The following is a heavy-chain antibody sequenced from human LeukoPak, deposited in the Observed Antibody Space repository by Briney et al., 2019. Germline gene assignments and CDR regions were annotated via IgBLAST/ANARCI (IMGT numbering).Heavy chain of an antibody. CDR2: ISSSSSYI. CDR3: AREARSWYFDL. J-gene: IGHJ2*01. V-gene: IGHV3-21*01. Sequence: XLEXVSSISSSSSYIYYADSVKGRFTISRDNAKSSLYLQMNSLRAEDTAVYYCAREARSWYFDLWGRGTLVTVSS.